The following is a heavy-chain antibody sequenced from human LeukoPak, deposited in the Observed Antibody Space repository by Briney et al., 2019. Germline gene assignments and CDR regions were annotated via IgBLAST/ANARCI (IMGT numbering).Heavy chain of an antibody. CDR2: ISGSGGST. CDR1: GFTFSSYA. D-gene: IGHD3-22*01. J-gene: IGHJ4*02. CDR3: AKDLGSSGYYY. V-gene: IGHV3-23*01. Sequence: GGSLRLSCAASGFTFSSYAMSWVRQAPGEGLEWVSAISGSGGSTYYADSVKGRFTISRDNSKNTLYLQMNSLRAEDTAVYYCAKDLGSSGYYYWGQGTLVTVSS.